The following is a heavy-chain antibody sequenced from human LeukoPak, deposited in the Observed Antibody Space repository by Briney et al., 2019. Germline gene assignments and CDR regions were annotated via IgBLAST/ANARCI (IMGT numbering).Heavy chain of an antibody. V-gene: IGHV4-30-2*01. J-gene: IGHJ4*02. Sequence: SQTLSLTCTVSGGSISSGGYYWSWIRQPPGKGLEWIGYIYHSGSTYYNPSLKSRVTISVDRSKNQFSLKPSSVTAADTAVYYCARARGIAAAGFFDYWGQGTLVTVSS. CDR1: GGSISSGGYY. CDR3: ARARGIAAAGFFDY. D-gene: IGHD6-13*01. CDR2: IYHSGST.